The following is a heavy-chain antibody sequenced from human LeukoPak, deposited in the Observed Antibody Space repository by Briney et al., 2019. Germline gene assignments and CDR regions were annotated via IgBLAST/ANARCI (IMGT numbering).Heavy chain of an antibody. CDR3: ATQGIRNSAFDN. CDR2: IYSGGTT. CDR1: AFTVSRNY. J-gene: IGHJ4*02. D-gene: IGHD1-26*01. Sequence: PGRSLRLSCAASAFTVSRNYMSWVRQAPGKGLEWVSVIYSGGTTNYADSVKGRFTISRNNSKNTLYLQMNSLRAEDTAMYYCATQGIRNSAFDNWGQGTLVTVSS. V-gene: IGHV3-53*01.